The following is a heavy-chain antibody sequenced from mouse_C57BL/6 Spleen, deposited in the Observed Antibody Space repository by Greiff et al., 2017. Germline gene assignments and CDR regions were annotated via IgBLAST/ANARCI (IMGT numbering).Heavy chain of an antibody. CDR3: ARSPRITTVVATDYFDY. V-gene: IGHV1-82*01. D-gene: IGHD1-1*01. Sequence: VQLQQSGPELVKPGASVKISCKASGYAFSSSWMNWVKQRPGKGLEWIGRIYPGDGDTNYNGKFKGKATLTADKSSSTAYMQLSSLTSEDSAVYFCARSPRITTVVATDYFDYWGQGTTLTVSS. CDR2: IYPGDGDT. J-gene: IGHJ2*01. CDR1: GYAFSSSW.